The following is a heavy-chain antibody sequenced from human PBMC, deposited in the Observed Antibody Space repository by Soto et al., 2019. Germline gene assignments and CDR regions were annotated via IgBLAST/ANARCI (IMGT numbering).Heavy chain of an antibody. Sequence: PSETLSLTYAVSGGSISSGGYSWSWIRQPPGKGLEWIGYIYHSGSTYYNPSLKSRVTISVDRSKNQFSLKLSSVTAADTAVYYCARGPPNSIWGQGTLVTVSS. CDR1: GGSISSGGYS. CDR3: ARGPPNSI. J-gene: IGHJ4*02. D-gene: IGHD3-22*01. V-gene: IGHV4-30-2*01. CDR2: IYHSGST.